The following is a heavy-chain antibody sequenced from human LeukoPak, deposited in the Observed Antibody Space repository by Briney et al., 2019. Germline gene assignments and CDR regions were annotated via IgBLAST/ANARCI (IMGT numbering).Heavy chain of an antibody. Sequence: SQTLSPACTVAGASIGSSRYYWGWIRHPRGKGLEWIGSIYYSGSTYYNPSLRSRVTISVDTSKNQFSLKLSSVTAADTAVYYCARLGIVGATLGYWGQGTLVTVSS. CDR1: GASIGSSRYY. CDR2: IYYSGST. CDR3: ARLGIVGATLGY. V-gene: IGHV4-39*01. D-gene: IGHD1-26*01. J-gene: IGHJ4*02.